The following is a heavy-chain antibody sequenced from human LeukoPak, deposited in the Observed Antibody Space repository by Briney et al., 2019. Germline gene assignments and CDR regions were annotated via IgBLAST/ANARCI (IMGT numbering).Heavy chain of an antibody. CDR2: ISGSGGST. CDR1: GFTLSSYA. D-gene: IGHD3-3*01. J-gene: IGHJ4*02. Sequence: GGSLRLSCAASGFTLSSYAMSWVRQAPGKGLEWVSAISGSGGSTYYADSVKGRFTISRDNSKNTLYLQMNSLRGEDTAVYYCAKVGVLRFLEWYDYWGQGTLVTVSS. CDR3: AKVGVLRFLEWYDY. V-gene: IGHV3-23*01.